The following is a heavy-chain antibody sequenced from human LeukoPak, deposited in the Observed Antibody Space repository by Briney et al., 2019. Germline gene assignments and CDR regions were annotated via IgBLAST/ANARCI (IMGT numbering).Heavy chain of an antibody. Sequence: PGGSLRLSCAASGFTFSSYSMNWVRQAPGKGLEWVSSISSSSSYIYYADSVKGRFTISRDNAKNSLYLQMNSLRAEDTAVYYCASGEMATPFDYWGQGTLVTVSS. J-gene: IGHJ4*02. CDR3: ASGEMATPFDY. V-gene: IGHV3-21*04. CDR1: GFTFSSYS. CDR2: ISSSSSYI. D-gene: IGHD5-24*01.